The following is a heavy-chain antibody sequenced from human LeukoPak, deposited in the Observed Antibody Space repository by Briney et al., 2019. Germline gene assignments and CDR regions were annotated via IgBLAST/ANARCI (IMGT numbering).Heavy chain of an antibody. CDR1: GYTFTSYD. V-gene: IGHV1-8*02. Sequence: ASVKVSCKASGYTFTSYDINWVRQATGQGLEWMGWMNPNSGNTGYAQKFQGRVTMTRDTSISTAYMELSRLRSDDTAVYYCASDFWSGYGYYYMDVWGKGTTVTVSS. CDR2: MNPNSGNT. CDR3: ASDFWSGYGYYYMDV. D-gene: IGHD3-3*01. J-gene: IGHJ6*03.